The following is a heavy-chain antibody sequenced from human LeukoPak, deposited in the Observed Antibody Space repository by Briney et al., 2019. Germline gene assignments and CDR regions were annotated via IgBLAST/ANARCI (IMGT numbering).Heavy chain of an antibody. J-gene: IGHJ6*02. V-gene: IGHV1-46*01. CDR3: ARDLFTAMGDVSCYYYGMDV. CDR2: INPSGGST. Sequence: GASVKVSCKASGYTFTSYYMHWVRQAPGQGLEWMRIINPSGGSTSYAQKFQGRVTMTRDTSTSTVYMELSSLRSEDTAVYYCARDLFTAMGDVSCYYYGMDVWGQGTTVTVSS. CDR1: GYTFTSYY. D-gene: IGHD5-18*01.